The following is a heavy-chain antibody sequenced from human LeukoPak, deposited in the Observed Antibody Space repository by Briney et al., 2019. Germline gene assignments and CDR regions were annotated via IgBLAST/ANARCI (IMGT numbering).Heavy chain of an antibody. CDR1: GDSISNYY. J-gene: IGHJ6*03. CDR2: IYYSGST. Sequence: SETLSLTCTVSGDSISNYYWSWIRQPPGKGLEWIGYIYYSGSTNYNPSLKSRVTISVDTSKNQFSLKLSSVTAADTAVYYCARDRVGQQLVGRNYYYYYMDVWGKGTTVTISS. V-gene: IGHV4-59*01. CDR3: ARDRVGQQLVGRNYYYYYMDV. D-gene: IGHD6-13*01.